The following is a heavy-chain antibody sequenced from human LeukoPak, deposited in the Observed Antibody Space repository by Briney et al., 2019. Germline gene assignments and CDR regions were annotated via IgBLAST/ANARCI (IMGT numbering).Heavy chain of an antibody. D-gene: IGHD3-10*01. CDR2: IYYSGST. J-gene: IGHJ4*02. Sequence: SETLSLTCTVSGGSISSYYWSLIRLPPGKRLEWIGYIYYSGSTNYNPSLKSRVTISVDTSKNQFSLKLSSVTAADTAVYYCARTYSGSYYSHYYFDYWGQGTLVTVSS. V-gene: IGHV4-59*01. CDR1: GGSISSYY. CDR3: ARTYSGSYYSHYYFDY.